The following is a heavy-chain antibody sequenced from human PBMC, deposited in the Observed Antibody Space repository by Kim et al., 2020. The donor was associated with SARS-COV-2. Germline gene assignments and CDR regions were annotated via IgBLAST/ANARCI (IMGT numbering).Heavy chain of an antibody. Sequence: PSLKSRVTISGDTSKNQYSLKLSSVTAADTAVYYCASGEEDSSSSTYFDYWGQGTLVTVSS. CDR3: ASGEEDSSSSTYFDY. V-gene: IGHV4-59*09. J-gene: IGHJ4*02. D-gene: IGHD6-6*01.